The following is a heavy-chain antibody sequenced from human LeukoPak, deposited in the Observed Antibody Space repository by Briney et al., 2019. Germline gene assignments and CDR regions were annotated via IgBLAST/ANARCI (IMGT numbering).Heavy chain of an antibody. Sequence: GGSLSLSCAASGFTFSSYGMHCARQAPGKGVEGVGVIWYDGSNKYYATSVKGRFTISRDNSKNTLYLQMNSLRAEDTAVYYCARSSTGYYGSGSYYPYYMDVWGKGTTVTVSS. CDR2: IWYDGSNK. J-gene: IGHJ6*03. CDR3: ARSSTGYYGSGSYYPYYMDV. CDR1: GFTFSSYG. D-gene: IGHD3-10*01. V-gene: IGHV3-33*01.